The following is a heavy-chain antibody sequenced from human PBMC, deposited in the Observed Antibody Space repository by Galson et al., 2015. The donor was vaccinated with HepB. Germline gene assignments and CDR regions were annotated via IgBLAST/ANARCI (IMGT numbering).Heavy chain of an antibody. D-gene: IGHD6-19*01. V-gene: IGHV3-21*01. CDR3: ALSTGWTPPTLDY. Sequence: SLILSCAASGFSLSRYTMIWIRQAQGKGLEWVSAIGSSGNYIDYADSVKGRFTISRDNTKNSLYLQMNSLRVEDTGVYYCALSTGWTPPTLDYWGQGTLVTVAS. CDR1: GFSLSRYT. J-gene: IGHJ4*02. CDR2: IGSSGNYI.